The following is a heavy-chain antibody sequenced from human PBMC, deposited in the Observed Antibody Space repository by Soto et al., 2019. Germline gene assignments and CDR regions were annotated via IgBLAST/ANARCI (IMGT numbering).Heavy chain of an antibody. CDR1: GGSFSGYY. V-gene: IGHV4-34*01. D-gene: IGHD2-15*01. CDR3: ARGLPAEVAATFFVY. J-gene: IGHJ4*02. Sequence: QVQLQQWGAGLLKPSETLSLTCAVYGGSFSGYYWSWIRQPPGKGLEWIGEINHSGSTNYNPSLKSRVTISVDTSKNQFSLKLSSVTAADTAVFYCARGLPAEVAATFFVYWGQGTLVTVSS. CDR2: INHSGST.